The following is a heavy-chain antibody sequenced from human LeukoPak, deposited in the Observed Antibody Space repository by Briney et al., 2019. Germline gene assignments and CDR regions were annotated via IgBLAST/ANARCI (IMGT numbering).Heavy chain of an antibody. V-gene: IGHV4-34*01. CDR3: ASGWDHWYFDL. D-gene: IGHD1-26*01. J-gene: IGHJ2*01. CDR2: INHSGST. CDR1: GGSLSGYY. Sequence: SETLSLTCAVYGGSLSGYYWSWIRQPPGKGLEWIGEINHSGSTNYNPSLKSRVTISVGTSKNQFSLKLSSVTAADTAVYYCASGWDHWYFDLWGRGTLVTVSS.